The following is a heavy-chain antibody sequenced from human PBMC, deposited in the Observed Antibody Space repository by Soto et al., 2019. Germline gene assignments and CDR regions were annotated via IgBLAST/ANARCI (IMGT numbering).Heavy chain of an antibody. J-gene: IGHJ4*02. CDR1: GYTFTNYA. Sequence: QVQLVQSGGELKKPGASVKVSCKAPGYTFTNYAISWVRQAPGRGLEWMGWVNTYNGNPNYAQIFQGRVTMTTDISTGTAYMELGSLNSDDSAIYYFARDSQYSTSWQRFDSWGQGTLVTVSS. D-gene: IGHD6-13*01. V-gene: IGHV1-18*01. CDR2: VNTYNGNP. CDR3: ARDSQYSTSWQRFDS.